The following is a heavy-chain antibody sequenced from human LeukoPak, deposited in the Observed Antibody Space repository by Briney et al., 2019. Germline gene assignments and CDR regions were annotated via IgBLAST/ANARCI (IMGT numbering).Heavy chain of an antibody. Sequence: SETLSLTCTVSGGSISDYYWSWIRQSAGKGLEWIGRMYISGASNYNPSLKSRVTMSLDTSKHQISLKLNSVTAADTAVYYCARNEVGPTIYGMDVWGQGTTVTVSS. CDR3: ARNEVGPTIYGMDV. V-gene: IGHV4-4*07. J-gene: IGHJ6*02. CDR1: GGSISDYY. D-gene: IGHD1-26*01. CDR2: MYISGAS.